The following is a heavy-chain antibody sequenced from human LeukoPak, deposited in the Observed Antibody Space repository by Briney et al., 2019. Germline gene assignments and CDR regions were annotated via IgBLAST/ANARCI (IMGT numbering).Heavy chain of an antibody. CDR2: IKEDGSEK. Sequence: GGSLRLSCAASGFTFSTFWMSWVRQAPGKGLEWVANIKEDGSEKYYVDSMKGRFTVSRDNAKNSLYLQMDSLRAEDTAVYYCARGGTFVSDYWGQGTMVTVSS. CDR3: ARGGTFVSDY. CDR1: GFTFSTFW. J-gene: IGHJ4*02. D-gene: IGHD1-1*01. V-gene: IGHV3-7*01.